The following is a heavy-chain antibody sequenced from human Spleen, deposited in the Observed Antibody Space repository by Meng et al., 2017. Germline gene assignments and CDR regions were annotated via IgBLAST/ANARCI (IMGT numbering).Heavy chain of an antibody. Sequence: GESLKISCKGSGYSFTSYWIGWVRQMPGKGLEWMGYIYPGDSDTRYSPSFQGQVTISADKSISTAYLQWSSLKASDTAMYYCARHSSHDCSGGNCYHLGSWYYYGMDVWGQGTTVTVSS. CDR3: ARHSSHDCSGGNCYHLGSWYYYGMDV. J-gene: IGHJ6*02. CDR1: GYSFTSYW. CDR2: IYPGDSDT. V-gene: IGHV5-51*01. D-gene: IGHD2-15*01.